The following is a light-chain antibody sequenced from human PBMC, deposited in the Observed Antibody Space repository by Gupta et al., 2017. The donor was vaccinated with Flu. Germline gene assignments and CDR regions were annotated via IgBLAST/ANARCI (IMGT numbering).Light chain of an antibody. Sequence: EIVMTQSPATLSVSPGERATLSCTASQSVSSNLAWYQQKPGQAPRLLIYAASTRATGTPARFSGSGSGTEFTLTISSLQSKDFAVYYCQQYNNWPRTFGQGTKVEIK. J-gene: IGKJ1*01. CDR2: AAS. CDR1: QSVSSN. CDR3: QQYNNWPRT. V-gene: IGKV3-15*01.